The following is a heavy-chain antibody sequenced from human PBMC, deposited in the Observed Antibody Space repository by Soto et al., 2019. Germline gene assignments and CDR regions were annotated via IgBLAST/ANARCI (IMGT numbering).Heavy chain of an antibody. D-gene: IGHD3-3*01. CDR2: INPSGGST. V-gene: IGHV1-46*01. J-gene: IGHJ6*02. CDR1: GYTFTSYY. Sequence: QVQLVQSGAEVKKPGASVKVSCKASGYTFTSYYMHWVRQAPGQGLEWMGIINPSGGSTSYAQKCQGRVTMTRDTSTSTVYMELSSLRSEDTAVYYCARDVLRFLEWPHYYGMDVWGQGTTVAVSS. CDR3: ARDVLRFLEWPHYYGMDV.